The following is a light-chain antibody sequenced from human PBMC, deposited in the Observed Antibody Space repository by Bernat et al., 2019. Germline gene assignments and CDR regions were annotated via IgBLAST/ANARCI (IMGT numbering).Light chain of an antibody. V-gene: IGLV3-1*01. J-gene: IGLJ3*02. Sequence: SYDLTQPPSMSVSPGQTARITCSGAYLGSKYTCWYQQKPGQSPVVVIYQDDKRPSGIPERFSCSPSGNTATLTISGDQAMDEAEYYCQAWDSSRGVFGGGTKLTVL. CDR3: QAWDSSRGV. CDR1: YLGSKY. CDR2: QDD.